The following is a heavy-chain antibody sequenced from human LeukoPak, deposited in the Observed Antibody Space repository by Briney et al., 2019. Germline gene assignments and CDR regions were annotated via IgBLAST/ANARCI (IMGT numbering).Heavy chain of an antibody. J-gene: IGHJ4*02. Sequence: AGGSLRLSCAASGFTFSNNWMNWVRQAPGKGLEWVANIKPDGSDKYYVDSVKGRFTISRDNAKNSPYLHMNSLRVEDTAVYYCTRVSLGASGDYWGQGTLIIVSS. D-gene: IGHD1-26*01. CDR3: TRVSLGASGDY. V-gene: IGHV3-7*03. CDR2: IKPDGSDK. CDR1: GFTFSNNW.